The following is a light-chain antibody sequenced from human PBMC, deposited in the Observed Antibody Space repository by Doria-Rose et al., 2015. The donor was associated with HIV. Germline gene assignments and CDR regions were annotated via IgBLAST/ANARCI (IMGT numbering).Light chain of an antibody. CDR2: HAS. CDR3: QQYSQWPPYT. V-gene: IGKV3-15*01. J-gene: IGKJ2*01. CDR1: QGIGSD. Sequence: EIVLTQSPATLSVSPGERATLSCRASQGIGSDLAWYQQKPVQAPRLLIYHASIRATGIPPRSTGGGSGTEFTLTISSLQSEDFAVYFCQQYSQWPPYTFGQGTKLEVK.